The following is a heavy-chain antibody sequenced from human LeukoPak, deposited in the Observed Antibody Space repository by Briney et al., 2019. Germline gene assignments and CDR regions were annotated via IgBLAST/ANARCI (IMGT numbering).Heavy chain of an antibody. D-gene: IGHD5-18*01. V-gene: IGHV4-34*01. CDR1: GGSFSDYY. Sequence: PSETLSLTCAVYGGSFSDYYWSWIRQPPGKGLEWIGEINHSGSTTYNPSLKSRVTISLDTSKNQFSLGLSSVTAADTAVYYCARGKYRTATDWGQGTLVTVSS. CDR2: INHSGST. J-gene: IGHJ4*02. CDR3: ARGKYRTATD.